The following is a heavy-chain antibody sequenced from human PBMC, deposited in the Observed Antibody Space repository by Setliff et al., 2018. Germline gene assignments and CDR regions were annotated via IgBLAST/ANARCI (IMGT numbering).Heavy chain of an antibody. V-gene: IGHV4-30-4*08. J-gene: IGHJ5*02. Sequence: ASETLSLTCTVSGGSIDSGDYYWNWIRQPPGKGLEWIGYIYFSGSTYYNPSLKSRVTLSLDTSKNQFSLKLNSVTAAGTALYFCAREVAGTYHYFDPWGQGTLVTVSS. CDR2: IYFSGST. CDR1: GGSIDSGDYY. CDR3: AREVAGTYHYFDP. D-gene: IGHD6-19*01.